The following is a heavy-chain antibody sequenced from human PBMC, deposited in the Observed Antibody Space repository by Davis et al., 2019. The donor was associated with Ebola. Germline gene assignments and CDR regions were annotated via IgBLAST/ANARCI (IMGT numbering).Heavy chain of an antibody. J-gene: IGHJ4*02. CDR2: IIPDFGTP. V-gene: IGHV1-69*13. Sequence: SVKVSCKASGGTLSKIAISWVRQAPGQGLEWMGGIIPDFGTPNYAQKFQARVTITADDSTSTVYMELSSLRSDDTAVVYCARSALPYFDANGHRYVYFDYWCQGTQVTVSS. CDR3: ARSALPYFDANGHRYVYFDY. D-gene: IGHD2-8*01. CDR1: GGTLSKIA.